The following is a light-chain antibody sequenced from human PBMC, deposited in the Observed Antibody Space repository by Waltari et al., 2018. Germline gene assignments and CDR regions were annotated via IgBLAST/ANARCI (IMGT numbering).Light chain of an antibody. J-gene: IGLJ3*02. CDR1: SSDIGTYNY. Sequence: QSALTQPASVSGSPGQSITMSCTGTSSDIGTYNYVSWYQQHPGTAPKLMIYDVSNRPSGVSNRFSGSKSGITASLTISGLRAEDEADYYCSSYSDSSTLVVFGGGTKLTVL. CDR2: DVS. V-gene: IGLV2-14*03. CDR3: SSYSDSSTLVV.